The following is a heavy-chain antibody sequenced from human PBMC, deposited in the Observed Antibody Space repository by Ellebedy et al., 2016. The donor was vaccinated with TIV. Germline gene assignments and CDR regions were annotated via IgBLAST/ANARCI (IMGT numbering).Heavy chain of an antibody. CDR3: ARGRISAFRGWYFDL. CDR2: INPNSGGT. Sequence: ASVKVSXKASGYTFTGHYMHWVRQAPGQGLEWMGWINPNSGGTNYAQKFQGWVTMTRDTSISTAYMELSRLRSDDTAVYYCARGRISAFRGWYFDLWGRGTLVTVSS. D-gene: IGHD2/OR15-2a*01. J-gene: IGHJ2*01. V-gene: IGHV1-2*04. CDR1: GYTFTGHY.